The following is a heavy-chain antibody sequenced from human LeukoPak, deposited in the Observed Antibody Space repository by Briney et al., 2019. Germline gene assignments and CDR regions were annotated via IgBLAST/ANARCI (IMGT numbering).Heavy chain of an antibody. V-gene: IGHV3-21*01. D-gene: IGHD5-24*01. J-gene: IGHJ3*02. CDR2: ISSSSIYI. Sequence: GGSLRLSCAASGFTFSNYRMNWVRQAPGKGLEWVSSISSSSIYIYYADSLKGRFTISRDNAKNSLYLQMNSLRAEDTAVYYCARGRDGYNLVDAFDIWGQGIMVTVSS. CDR1: GFTFSNYR. CDR3: ARGRDGYNLVDAFDI.